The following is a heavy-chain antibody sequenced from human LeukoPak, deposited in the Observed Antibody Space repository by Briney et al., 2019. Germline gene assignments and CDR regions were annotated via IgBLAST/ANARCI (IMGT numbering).Heavy chain of an antibody. Sequence: SETLSLTCTVSGGSISSYYWSWIRQPPGKGLEWIGYIYYSGSTNYNPSLKSRVTISVDKSKNQFSLKLSSVTAADTAVYYCARQLIAVAGDAFDIWGKGTMVTVSS. J-gene: IGHJ3*02. CDR3: ARQLIAVAGDAFDI. CDR1: GGSISSYY. V-gene: IGHV4-59*08. CDR2: IYYSGST. D-gene: IGHD6-19*01.